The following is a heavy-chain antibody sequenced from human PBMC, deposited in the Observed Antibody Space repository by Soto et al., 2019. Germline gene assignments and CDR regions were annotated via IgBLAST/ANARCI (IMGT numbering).Heavy chain of an antibody. Sequence: SETLSLTCTVSGGSISSSSYYWGWIRQPPGKGLEWIGSIFYSGSTYYNPSLKSRVTISVDTSKNQFSLKLSSVTAADTAVYYCARDSGKAAAGTYYYYGMDVWGQGTTVTVSS. D-gene: IGHD6-13*01. CDR2: IFYSGST. CDR3: ARDSGKAAAGTYYYYGMDV. CDR1: GGSISSSSYY. J-gene: IGHJ6*02. V-gene: IGHV4-39*02.